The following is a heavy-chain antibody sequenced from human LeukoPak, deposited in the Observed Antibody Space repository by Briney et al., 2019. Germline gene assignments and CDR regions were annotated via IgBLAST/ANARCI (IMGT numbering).Heavy chain of an antibody. V-gene: IGHV3-7*01. Sequence: GGSPRLSCAASGLTLSDHWMSWVRQAPGKGLEGVANIKGDGSERYYVDSVKDRSTISRDNAKNILYLQMNSLRVEDTAVYYCARGHTILDPRGQGTLVTVSS. CDR1: GLTLSDHW. CDR3: ARGHTILDP. J-gene: IGHJ5*02. CDR2: IKGDGSER.